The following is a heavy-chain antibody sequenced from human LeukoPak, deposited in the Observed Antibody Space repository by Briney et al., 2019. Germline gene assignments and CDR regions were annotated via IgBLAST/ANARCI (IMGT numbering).Heavy chain of an antibody. D-gene: IGHD7-27*01. Sequence: VGSLRLSWAASGFTFSSYTMSWVRQAPGKGLEWVSTITTSDGNTCYADSVEGRFTVSRDNSKNTLFLQMNGLRAEDTAVYYCAKDGGLWVSAHWGDSWGRGTLVTVSS. CDR1: GFTFSSYT. CDR2: ITTSDGNT. J-gene: IGHJ4*02. V-gene: IGHV3-23*01. CDR3: AKDGGLWVSAHWGDS.